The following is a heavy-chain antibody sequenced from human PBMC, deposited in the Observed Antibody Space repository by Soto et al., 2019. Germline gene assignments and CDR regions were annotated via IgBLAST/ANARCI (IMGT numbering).Heavy chain of an antibody. Sequence: GGSLRLSCAVSGFTFSAFAMYWVRQAPGKGLEWVALISYDGRNEDYADSVKGRFTISRDNSKDTLFLQMSSLSAEDTAVYYCAKGVVREPAYFDYWGQGTLVTVSS. CDR3: AKGVVREPAYFDY. CDR1: GFTFSAFA. D-gene: IGHD3-10*01. V-gene: IGHV3-30*18. J-gene: IGHJ4*02. CDR2: ISYDGRNE.